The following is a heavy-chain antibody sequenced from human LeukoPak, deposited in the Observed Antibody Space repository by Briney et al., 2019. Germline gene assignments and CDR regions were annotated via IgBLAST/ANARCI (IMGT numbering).Heavy chain of an antibody. CDR2: IYYSGST. D-gene: IGHD6-13*01. J-gene: IGHJ5*02. Sequence: PSETLSLTCTVSGGSISSSSYYWGWIRQPPGKGLEWIGSIYYSGSTYYNPSLKSRVTISVDTSKNQFSLKLSSVTAADTAVYYCARDIAAAGVWFDPWGQGTLVTVSS. V-gene: IGHV4-39*07. CDR1: GGSISSSSYY. CDR3: ARDIAAAGVWFDP.